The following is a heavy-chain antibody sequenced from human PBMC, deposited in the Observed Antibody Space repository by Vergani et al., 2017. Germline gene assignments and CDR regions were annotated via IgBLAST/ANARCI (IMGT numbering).Heavy chain of an antibody. Sequence: QVQLVQSGPEVKRPGASVKVSCKTSGYTFFNYGVNWIRRAPGQGFEWLGWIRADTGDTKYSERLQDRVTLTTDSSTNTAYMELRSLKSDDTAVYYCARDETYYYGSGSFYLFDYWGQGTLVTVSS. CDR3: ARDETYYYGSGSFYLFDY. D-gene: IGHD3-10*01. CDR2: IRADTGDT. V-gene: IGHV1-18*04. J-gene: IGHJ4*02. CDR1: GYTFFNYG.